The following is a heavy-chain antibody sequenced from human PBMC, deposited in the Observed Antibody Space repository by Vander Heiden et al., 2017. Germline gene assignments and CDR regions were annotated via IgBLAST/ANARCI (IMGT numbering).Heavy chain of an antibody. CDR2: ISWNSGSI. J-gene: IGHJ4*02. CDR3: AKDIGDYVWGSYRYGPFDY. D-gene: IGHD3-16*02. CDR1: GFTLDDYA. V-gene: IGHV3-9*01. Sequence: EVQLVESGGGLVQPGRSLRLSCPASGFTLDDYAMHWVRQAPGKGLEWVSGISWNSGSIGYADSVKGRFTISRDNAKNSLYLQMNSLRAEDTALYYCAKDIGDYVWGSYRYGPFDYWGQGTLVTVSS.